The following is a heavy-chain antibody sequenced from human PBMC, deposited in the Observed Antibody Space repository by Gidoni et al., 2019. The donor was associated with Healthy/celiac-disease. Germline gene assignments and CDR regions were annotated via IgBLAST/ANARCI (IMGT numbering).Heavy chain of an antibody. CDR1: GFPLRSHS. CDR2: ISSSSSTI. V-gene: IGHV3-48*02. D-gene: IGHD6-13*01. J-gene: IGHJ3*02. CDR3: ASPGPGLIAAEGFDI. Sequence: EVQLVESGGGLVEPGGSVRLSCASSGFPLRSHSMNWVRQVPGKGLEWVSYISSSSSTIYYADSVKGRFTISRDNAKNSLYLQMNSLRDEDTAVYYCASPGPGLIAAEGFDIWGQGTMVTVSS.